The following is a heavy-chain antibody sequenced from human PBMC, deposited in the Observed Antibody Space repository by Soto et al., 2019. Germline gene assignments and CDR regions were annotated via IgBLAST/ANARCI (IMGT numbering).Heavy chain of an antibody. CDR2: ISGSGGST. V-gene: IGHV3-23*01. D-gene: IGHD6-13*01. J-gene: IGHJ5*02. Sequence: EVQLLESGGGLVQPGGSLRLSCAASGFTFSSYAMSWVRQAPGKGLEWVSAISGSGGSTYYADSVKGRFTISRANSKNTLYLQMNSLRAEDTAVYYCAKHTGYSSSRGWFDPWGQGTLVTVSS. CDR3: AKHTGYSSSRGWFDP. CDR1: GFTFSSYA.